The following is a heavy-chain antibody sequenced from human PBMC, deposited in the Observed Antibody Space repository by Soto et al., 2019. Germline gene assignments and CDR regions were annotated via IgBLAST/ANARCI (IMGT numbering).Heavy chain of an antibody. J-gene: IGHJ5*02. D-gene: IGHD3-10*01. CDR2: INHSGST. CDR3: AXXXXXXXXQXGXXXXXXXXXXXXXXXXXLXSVTGGDTALYYCARGGTGATGWFDP. Sequence: PSETLSLTCAVYGGSFSGYYWSWIRQPPGKGLERIGEINHSGSTNYNPSLKSRVTISVDTSKNQFSLKLSSVTAAATAVYYCAXXXXXXXXQXGXXXXXXXXXXXXXXXXXLXSVTGGDTALYYCARGGTGATGWFDPWGQETLVPVX. V-gene: IGHV4-34*01. CDR1: GGSFSGYY.